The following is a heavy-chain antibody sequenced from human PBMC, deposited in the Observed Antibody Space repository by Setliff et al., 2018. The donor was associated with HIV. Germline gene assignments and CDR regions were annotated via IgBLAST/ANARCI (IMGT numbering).Heavy chain of an antibody. D-gene: IGHD2-15*01. J-gene: IGHJ6*02. CDR1: GVSFSTNTYY. Sequence: SETLSLTCSVSGVSFSTNTYYWGWIRQPPGKGLEWVGSVYYSGDIFYNPSLRSRVTISLDSSKNQLSLRLKSVTAADTAVYFCARRAESTTTWFSSWYSYDMDVWGQGTTVTVSS. CDR3: ARRAESTTTWFSSWYSYDMDV. V-gene: IGHV4-39*01. CDR2: VYYSGDI.